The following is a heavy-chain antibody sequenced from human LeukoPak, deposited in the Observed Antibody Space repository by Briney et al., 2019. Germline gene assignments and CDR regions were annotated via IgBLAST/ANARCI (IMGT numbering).Heavy chain of an antibody. J-gene: IGHJ4*02. Sequence: PSETLSLTCAVYGGSFSGYYWSWIRQPPGKGLEWIGEINHSGSTNYNPSLKSRVTISVDTSKNQFSLKLSSVTAADTAVYYCALSRDGYNYSFDYWGQGTLVTVSS. CDR2: INHSGST. D-gene: IGHD5-12*01. CDR1: GGSFSGYY. CDR3: ALSRDGYNYSFDY. V-gene: IGHV4-34*01.